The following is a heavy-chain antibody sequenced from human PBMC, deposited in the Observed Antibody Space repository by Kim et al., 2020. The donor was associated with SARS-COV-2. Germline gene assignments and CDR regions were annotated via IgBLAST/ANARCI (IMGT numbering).Heavy chain of an antibody. J-gene: IGHJ5*02. CDR1: GYTFTSYG. CDR2: ISAYNGNT. CDR3: ARLSWFVVVPAATRGWFDP. V-gene: IGHV1-18*04. D-gene: IGHD2-2*01. Sequence: ASVKVSCKASGYTFTSYGISWVRQAPGQGLEWMGWISAYNGNTNYAQKLQGRVTMTTDTSTSTAYMELRSLRSDDTAVYYCARLSWFVVVPAATRGWFDPWGQGTLVTVSS.